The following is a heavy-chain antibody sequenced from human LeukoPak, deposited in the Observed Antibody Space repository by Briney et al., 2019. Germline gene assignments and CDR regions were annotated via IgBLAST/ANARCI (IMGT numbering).Heavy chain of an antibody. V-gene: IGHV3-30*02. J-gene: IGHJ3*02. CDR3: AKEGAARPVAFDI. CDR2: IRYDGSNK. Sequence: PGGSLRLSCAASGFTFSSYGMHWVRQAPGKGLEWVAFIRYDGSNKYYADSVKGRFTISRDNSKNTLYLQMNSLRAEDTAVYYCAKEGAARPVAFDIWGQGTMVTVSS. CDR1: GFTFSSYG. D-gene: IGHD6-6*01.